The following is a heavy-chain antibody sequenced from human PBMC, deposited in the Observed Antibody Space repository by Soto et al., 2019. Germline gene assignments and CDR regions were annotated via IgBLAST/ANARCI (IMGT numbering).Heavy chain of an antibody. CDR3: AKGGGSKDYYDTSGYYLYYYYAMDV. CDR1: GFTFSSYA. D-gene: IGHD3-22*01. CDR2: LSGSGVST. J-gene: IGHJ6*02. Sequence: EVQLLESGGGLVQPGGSLRLSCAASGFTFSSYAMTWVRQAPGKGLEWVSALSGSGVSTYYADSVKGRFTISRDNSKNTRCLQMNSLRAEDTAVYYCAKGGGSKDYYDTSGYYLYYYYAMDVWGQGTTVTVSS. V-gene: IGHV3-23*01.